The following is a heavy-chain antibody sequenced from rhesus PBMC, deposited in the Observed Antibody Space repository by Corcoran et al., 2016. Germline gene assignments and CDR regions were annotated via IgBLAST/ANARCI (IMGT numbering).Heavy chain of an antibody. D-gene: IGHD2-8*01. CDR3: AGDWSGYCSGGVCYSFDY. J-gene: IGHJ4*01. Sequence: QVQLQESGPGLVKPSETLSLTCAVSGGSFSSYWWSWIRQPPGKGLEWIGEINGNSGSTNYNPHLKSRVTISKDASKNRFSLKLSSVTAADTAVYYCAGDWSGYCSGGVCYSFDYWGQGVLVTVSS. CDR2: INGNSGST. CDR1: GGSFSSYW. V-gene: IGHV4-80*01.